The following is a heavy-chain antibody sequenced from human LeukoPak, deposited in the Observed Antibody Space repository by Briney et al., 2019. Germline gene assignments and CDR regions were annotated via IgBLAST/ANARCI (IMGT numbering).Heavy chain of an antibody. D-gene: IGHD1-14*01. CDR3: ARRTADYYFDY. Sequence: GGSLRLSCAASGFTFSPNAMNWVRQAPGKGLEWVSGINGGGSTTYYADSVKGRFTISRDSSNNTLNLQMNSLRAEDTAIYYCARRTADYYFDYWGQGTLVTVSS. CDR1: GFTFSPNA. V-gene: IGHV3-23*01. CDR2: INGGGSTT. J-gene: IGHJ4*02.